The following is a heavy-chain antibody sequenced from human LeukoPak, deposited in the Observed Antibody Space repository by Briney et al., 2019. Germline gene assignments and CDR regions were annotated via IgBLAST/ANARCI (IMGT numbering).Heavy chain of an antibody. Sequence: PGGSLRLSCAASGFTFSSYAMSWVRQAPGKGLEWVSAISGSGGSTYYADSVKGRFTISRDNSKNTLYLQMNSLRAEDTAVCYCAKRTEGYSGHPDYWGQGTLVTVSS. J-gene: IGHJ4*02. V-gene: IGHV3-23*01. CDR2: ISGSGGST. CDR3: AKRTEGYSGHPDY. D-gene: IGHD5-12*01. CDR1: GFTFSSYA.